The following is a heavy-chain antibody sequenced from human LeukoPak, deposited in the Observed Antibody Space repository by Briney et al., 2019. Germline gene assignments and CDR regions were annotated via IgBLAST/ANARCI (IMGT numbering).Heavy chain of an antibody. J-gene: IGHJ4*02. CDR3: ARRSSTWSFDY. CDR1: GGSISSYY. D-gene: IGHD6-13*01. V-gene: IGHV4-59*08. Sequence: SETLSLTCTVSGGSISSYYWSWIRQPPGKGLEWIGYIYYSGSTNYNPSLKSRVTISVDTSKNQFSLKLSSVTAADTAVYYCARRSSTWSFDYWGQGTLVTVSS. CDR2: IYYSGST.